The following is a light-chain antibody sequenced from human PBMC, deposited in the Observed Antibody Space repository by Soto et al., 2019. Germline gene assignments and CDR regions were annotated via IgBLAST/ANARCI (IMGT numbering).Light chain of an antibody. V-gene: IGLV1-44*01. J-gene: IGLJ3*02. CDR3: ASWDDSLNGPV. Sequence: QSVLTQPPSASGTPGQRVTISCSGSSSNIGSHTVHWYQQLPGTAPKLLIYSNHQRPSGVPDRFSGSRSGTSGSLAISGLQSDDEADYYCASWDDSLNGPVFGGGTKVTVL. CDR2: SNH. CDR1: SSNIGSHT.